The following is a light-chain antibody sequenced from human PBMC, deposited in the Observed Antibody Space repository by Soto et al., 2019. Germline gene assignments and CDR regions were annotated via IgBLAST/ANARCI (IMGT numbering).Light chain of an antibody. V-gene: IGKV3-20*01. CDR1: QTLSNSF. Sequence: EIVLTQSPGTLSLSPGERATLSCRASQTLSNSFIAWYQQKPGQAPRLLIYDTSSRATGVPERYSGSGSGTDFTLTISRLEPEDFAVFFCQQYGTSEIIFGQGTRLEIK. CDR2: DTS. J-gene: IGKJ5*01. CDR3: QQYGTSEII.